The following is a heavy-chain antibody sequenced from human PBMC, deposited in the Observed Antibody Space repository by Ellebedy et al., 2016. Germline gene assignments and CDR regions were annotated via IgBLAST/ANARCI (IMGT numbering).Heavy chain of an antibody. CDR1: GGSISSYY. CDR3: ARLVTTVTAPAFDI. J-gene: IGHJ3*02. CDR2: IYYSGST. D-gene: IGHD4-17*01. Sequence: SETLSLXCTVSGGSISSYYWSWIRQPPGKGLEWIGYIYYSGSTNYNPSLKSRVTISVDTSKNQFSLKLSSVTAADTAVYYCARLVTTVTAPAFDIWGQGTMVTVSS. V-gene: IGHV4-59*08.